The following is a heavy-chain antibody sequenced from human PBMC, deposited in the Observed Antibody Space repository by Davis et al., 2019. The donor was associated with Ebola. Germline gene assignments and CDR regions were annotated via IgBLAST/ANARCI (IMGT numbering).Heavy chain of an antibody. J-gene: IGHJ4*02. CDR2: ISGSGDNT. CDR3: AKDITRIAATGELDY. Sequence: GESLKISCAASGFTFSSYAMSWVRQAPGKGLEWVSGISGSGDNTYYADSVKGRFTVSRDNSKNTLYLQMNSLRAEDTAVYYCAKDITRIAATGELDYWGQGTLVTVSS. V-gene: IGHV3-23*01. CDR1: GFTFSSYA. D-gene: IGHD6-13*01.